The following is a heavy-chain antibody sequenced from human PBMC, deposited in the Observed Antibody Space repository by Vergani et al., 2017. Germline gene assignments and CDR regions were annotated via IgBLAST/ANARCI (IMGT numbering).Heavy chain of an antibody. CDR3: ARGASKARSGYYSRVFDY. CDR2: IYHSGST. V-gene: IGHV4-30-2*01. D-gene: IGHD3-22*01. J-gene: IGHJ4*02. CDR1: GGSISSGGYS. Sequence: QLQLQESGSGLVKPSQTLSLTCAVSGGSISSGGYSWSWIRQPPGKGLEWIGYIYHSGSTYYNPSLKSRVTISVDRSKNQFSLKLSSVTAADTAVYYCARGASKARSGYYSRVFDYWGQGTLVTVSS.